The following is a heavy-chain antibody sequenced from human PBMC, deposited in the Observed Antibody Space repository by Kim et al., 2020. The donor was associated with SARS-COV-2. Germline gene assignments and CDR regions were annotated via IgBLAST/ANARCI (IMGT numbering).Heavy chain of an antibody. CDR1: GFTFSSYW. D-gene: IGHD4-4*01. Sequence: GGSLRLSCAASGFTFSSYWMSWVRQAPGKGLEWVANIKQDGSEKYYVDSVKGRFTISRDNAKNSLYLQMNSLRAEDTAVYYCARDSQEEGLQDNWFDPWGQGTLVTVSS. J-gene: IGHJ5*02. CDR2: IKQDGSEK. V-gene: IGHV3-7*01. CDR3: ARDSQEEGLQDNWFDP.